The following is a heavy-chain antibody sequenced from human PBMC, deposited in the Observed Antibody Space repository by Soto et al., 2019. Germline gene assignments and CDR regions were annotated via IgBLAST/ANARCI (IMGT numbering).Heavy chain of an antibody. V-gene: IGHV6-1*01. Sequence: SQTLSLTCAISGASVSSDTAAWIWIRQSPSRGLEWLGRTYYKSKWNNDYALSVKSRITISPDTSQNQLSLDLDSVTPEDTAVYYCAGVTLFRGMDVWGQGTPVTVSS. J-gene: IGHJ6*02. CDR3: AGVTLFRGMDV. CDR1: GASVSSDTAA. D-gene: IGHD3-10*01. CDR2: TYYKSKWNN.